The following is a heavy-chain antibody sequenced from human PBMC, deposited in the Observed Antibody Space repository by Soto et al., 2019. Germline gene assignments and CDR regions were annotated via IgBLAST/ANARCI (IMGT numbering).Heavy chain of an antibody. V-gene: IGHV4-30-4*01. CDR3: ARDGGYATVDC. J-gene: IGHJ4*02. CDR1: GDSISSGAYY. D-gene: IGHD2-15*01. CDR2: IYHSGAT. Sequence: QVQLQESGPGLVQPSQTLSLTCTVSGDSISSGAYYWSWIRQPPGKGLEWIGYIYHSGATYYNPSLERRVTMSVDPSNNQFSLRLSSVTAADTAVYYCARDGGYATVDCWGQGTLVTVSS.